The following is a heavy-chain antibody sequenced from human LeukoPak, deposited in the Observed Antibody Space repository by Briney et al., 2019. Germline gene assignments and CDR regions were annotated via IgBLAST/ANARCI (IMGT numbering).Heavy chain of an antibody. D-gene: IGHD6-13*01. J-gene: IGHJ4*02. V-gene: IGHV3-30*02. CDR3: AKSRGYSSSLDY. CDR2: IHHDGSNK. Sequence: GGSLRLSCAASGFTFSSYGMHWVRQAPGKGLDWVAFIHHDGSNKYYADSVRGRFTISRDNSKNTLYLQMNSLRAEDTALYYCAKSRGYSSSLDYWGQGTLVTVSS. CDR1: GFTFSSYG.